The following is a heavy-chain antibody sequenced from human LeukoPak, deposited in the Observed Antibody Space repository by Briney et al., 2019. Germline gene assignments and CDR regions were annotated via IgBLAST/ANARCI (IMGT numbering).Heavy chain of an antibody. Sequence: PGGSLRLSCAASGFTFSSYAMHWVRQAPGKGLEWVAAISYDGSIKYSADSVKGRFTISRDNSKNALYLQMDSLRADDTAVYYCAELGITMIGGVWGKGTTVTISS. V-gene: IGHV3-30*04. CDR3: AELGITMIGGV. J-gene: IGHJ6*04. D-gene: IGHD3-10*02. CDR2: ISYDGSIK. CDR1: GFTFSSYA.